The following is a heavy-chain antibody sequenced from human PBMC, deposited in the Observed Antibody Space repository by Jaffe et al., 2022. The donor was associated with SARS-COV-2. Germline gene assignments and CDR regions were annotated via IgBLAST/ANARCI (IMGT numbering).Heavy chain of an antibody. CDR2: TFTSRDNT. J-gene: IGHJ6*02. CDR3: ARLTSGGELELPYYYYNMDV. CDR1: AYTFTHYA. V-gene: IGHV1-18*01. D-gene: IGHD1-7*01. Sequence: QVQLVQSGAEVKKPGASVKVSCKASAYTFTHYAISWVRQAPGQGLEWLGWTFTSRDNTNYAQKVQGRVTMTTDTSTGTAYMELRSLTSDDTAVYYCARLTSGGELELPYYYYNMDVWGQGTTVTVSS.